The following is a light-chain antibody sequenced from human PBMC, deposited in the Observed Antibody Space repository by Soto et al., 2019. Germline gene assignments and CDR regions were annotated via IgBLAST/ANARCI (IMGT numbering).Light chain of an antibody. CDR1: QSVPRN. Sequence: EIVLRQSPASLSLSPGDRATLSCRASQSVPRNLAWYQQRPGQAPRLLIYYASSRATGIPDRFSGSGSGTDFILTISSLEPEDFAVYYCQQSSNWPPEITFGQGTRLEIK. CDR3: QQSSNWPPEIT. V-gene: IGKV3-11*01. J-gene: IGKJ5*01. CDR2: YAS.